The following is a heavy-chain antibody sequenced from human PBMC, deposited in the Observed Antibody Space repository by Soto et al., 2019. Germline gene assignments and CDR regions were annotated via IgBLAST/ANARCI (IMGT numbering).Heavy chain of an antibody. CDR2: ISGSGGST. J-gene: IGHJ6*02. V-gene: IGHV3-23*01. CDR3: AKMSGGITMVRGVYGMDV. CDR1: GFTFSSYA. Sequence: EVQLLESGGGLVQPGGSLRLSCAASGFTFSSYAMSWVRQAPGKGLEWVSAISGSGGSTYYADSVKGRFTISRDNSKNTLYLKMNSLRAEDTALYYCAKMSGGITMVRGVYGMDVWGQGTTVTVSS. D-gene: IGHD3-10*01.